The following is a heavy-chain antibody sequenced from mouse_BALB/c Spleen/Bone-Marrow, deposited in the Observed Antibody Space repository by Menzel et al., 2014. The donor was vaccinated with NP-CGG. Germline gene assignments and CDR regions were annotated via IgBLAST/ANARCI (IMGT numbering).Heavy chain of an antibody. V-gene: IGHV2-6-7*01. CDR1: GFSLTGYG. J-gene: IGHJ4*01. CDR2: IWGDGST. Sequence: VMLVESGPGLVAPSQSLSITCTVSGFSLTGYGVNWVRQPPGKGLEWLGMIWGDGSTDYNSALKSRLSISKDNSKRQVSLEMNSLQTDDTARYYCARGNYGSSLYAMEYWGQGSSVTVSS. D-gene: IGHD1-1*01. CDR3: ARGNYGSSLYAMEY.